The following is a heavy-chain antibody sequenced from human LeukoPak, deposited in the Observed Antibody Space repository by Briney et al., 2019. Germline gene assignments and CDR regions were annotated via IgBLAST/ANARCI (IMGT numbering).Heavy chain of an antibody. Sequence: PGGALRLSCAAPGSIFHTHAMTWVRQAPGKGLEGVSAISGSGNRIYYADSVKARFTITRDNSKNTLYLQLSGLGAEDTAMYYCAKVEEDRSLVGPIGTIESWGPGTLVTVSS. D-gene: IGHD1-26*01. CDR2: ISGSGNRI. J-gene: IGHJ4*02. CDR3: AKVEEDRSLVGPIGTIES. CDR1: GSIFHTHA. V-gene: IGHV3-23*01.